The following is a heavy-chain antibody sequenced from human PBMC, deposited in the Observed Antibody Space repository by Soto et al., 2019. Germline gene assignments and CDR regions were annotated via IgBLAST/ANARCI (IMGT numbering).Heavy chain of an antibody. D-gene: IGHD2-2*02. CDR1: GFALRKYA. J-gene: IGHJ6*02. CDR2: ISYDGATK. Sequence: QVQLVESGGGVVQPGRSLRLSCAASGFALRKYAMHWVRHSPGKGLEWVAVISYDGATKYYADSVTGRFTLSRDNAQNMVYLQMNSLRADDSAVYYCARACCDIREIYTCFSYYYGLDVWGQGPTVTVSS. CDR3: ARACCDIREIYTCFSYYYGLDV. V-gene: IGHV3-30-3*01.